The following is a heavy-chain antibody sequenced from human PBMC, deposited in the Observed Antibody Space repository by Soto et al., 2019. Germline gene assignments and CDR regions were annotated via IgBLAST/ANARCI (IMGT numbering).Heavy chain of an antibody. CDR3: ARDRFDVGATNWFDP. Sequence: QVQLVQSGAEVKKTGASVTVSCKASGYTFTSYGISWVRQAPGQGLEWMGWISAYNGNTNYAQKLQGRVTMTTDTPTSTASRELRSLRSDDTAVYYCARDRFDVGATNWFDPWGQGTLVTVSS. J-gene: IGHJ5*02. CDR1: GYTFTSYG. CDR2: ISAYNGNT. V-gene: IGHV1-18*01. D-gene: IGHD1-26*01.